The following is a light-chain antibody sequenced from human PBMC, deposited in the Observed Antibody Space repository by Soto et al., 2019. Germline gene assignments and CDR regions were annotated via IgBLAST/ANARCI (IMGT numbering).Light chain of an antibody. CDR1: QSISGW. CDR3: QQYNSYSRT. V-gene: IGKV1-5*03. Sequence: DIQMTQSPATLSASVGDRVTIGCRASQSISGWLAWYQQKPGKAPKLLIYKASILESGVPSRFSGSGSATEFTLTISSLQPEDFASYYCQQYNSYSRTFGQGTKLEIK. J-gene: IGKJ2*01. CDR2: KAS.